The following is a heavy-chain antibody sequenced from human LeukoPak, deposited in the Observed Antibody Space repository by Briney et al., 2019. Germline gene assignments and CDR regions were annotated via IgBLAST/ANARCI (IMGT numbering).Heavy chain of an antibody. D-gene: IGHD2-15*01. J-gene: IGHJ5*02. CDR3: ARDGSKSCSGGSCYLNWFDP. Sequence: GGSLRLSCGASGFSFSDYWMTWVRQAPGKGLEWVANINQDGIEEYYVASVKGRFTFSRDNAKNSLYLQMTSLRAEDTAVYYCARDGSKSCSGGSCYLNWFDPWGQGTLVTVSS. CDR1: GFSFSDYW. V-gene: IGHV3-7*01. CDR2: INQDGIEE.